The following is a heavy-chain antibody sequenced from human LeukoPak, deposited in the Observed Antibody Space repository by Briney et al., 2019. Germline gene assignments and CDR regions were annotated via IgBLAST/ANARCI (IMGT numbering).Heavy chain of an antibody. CDR1: GFTFSSYA. D-gene: IGHD1-26*01. CDR3: ARCGNRGGSYSY. CDR2: IKQDGSEK. V-gene: IGHV3-7*01. J-gene: IGHJ4*02. Sequence: PGGSLRLSCAASGFTFSSYAMIWVRQAPGKGLEWVANIKQDGSEKYYVDSVKGRFTISRDNAKNSLYLQMNSLRAEDTAVYYCARCGNRGGSYSYWGQGTLVTVSS.